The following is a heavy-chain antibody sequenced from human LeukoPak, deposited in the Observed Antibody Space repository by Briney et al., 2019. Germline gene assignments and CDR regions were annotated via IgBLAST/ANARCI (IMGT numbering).Heavy chain of an antibody. J-gene: IGHJ4*02. CDR2: VISHSGGT. CDR3: ARGYSYGHDY. CDR1: GYTFSGYN. Sequence: ASVKVSCKASGYTFSGYNMHWVRQAPGQGLEWMGRVISHSGGTNYAPRFQGRVTMTRDTSTSTAYMELSRLKSDDTAVYYCARGYSYGHDYWGQGTLVTVSS. D-gene: IGHD5-18*01. V-gene: IGHV1-2*06.